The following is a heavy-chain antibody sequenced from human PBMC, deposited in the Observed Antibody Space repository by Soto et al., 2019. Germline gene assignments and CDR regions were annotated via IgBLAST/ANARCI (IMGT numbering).Heavy chain of an antibody. Sequence: GGSLRLSCAASGFTFSSYAMSWVRQAPGKGLEWVSAISGSGGSTYYADSVKGRFTISRDNCKDTLYLQMNSLRAEDTAVYYCANSNERDDFWSGYYSAADFDYWGQGTLVTVSS. D-gene: IGHD3-3*01. J-gene: IGHJ4*02. CDR3: ANSNERDDFWSGYYSAADFDY. CDR2: ISGSGGST. CDR1: GFTFSSYA. V-gene: IGHV3-23*01.